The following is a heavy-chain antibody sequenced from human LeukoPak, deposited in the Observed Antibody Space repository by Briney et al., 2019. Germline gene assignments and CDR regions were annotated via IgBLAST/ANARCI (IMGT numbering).Heavy chain of an antibody. J-gene: IGHJ4*02. V-gene: IGHV1-2*02. Sequence: ASVKVSCKASGYTFTGYYMHWVRQAPGQGLEWMGWINPNSGGTNYAQKFQGRVTMTRDTSISTAYMELRSLRSDDTAVYYCARDAARARSGSYLPGHWGQGTLVTVSS. CDR2: INPNSGGT. CDR3: ARDAARARSGSYLPGH. D-gene: IGHD1-26*01. CDR1: GYTFTGYY.